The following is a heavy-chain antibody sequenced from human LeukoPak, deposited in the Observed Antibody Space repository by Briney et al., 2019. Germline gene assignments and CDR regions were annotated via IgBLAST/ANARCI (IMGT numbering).Heavy chain of an antibody. J-gene: IGHJ6*02. CDR1: GGSFSGYY. CDR2: INHSGST. D-gene: IGHD6-13*01. V-gene: IGHV4-34*01. CDR3: ARGGPRIAESPYYYYYALHV. Sequence: SETLSLTCAVYGGSFSGYYWSWIRQPPGKGLEWIGEINHSGSTNYNPSLKSRVTISVDTSKNQFSLKLSSVTAADTAVYYCARGGPRIAESPYYYYYALHVWGQGTTVTVSS.